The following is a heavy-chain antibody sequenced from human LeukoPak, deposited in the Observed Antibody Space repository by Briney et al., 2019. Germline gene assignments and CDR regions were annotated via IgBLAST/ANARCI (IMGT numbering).Heavy chain of an antibody. CDR1: GFTFSSYA. CDR3: AKDNDYVWGSYRLYYFDY. V-gene: IGHV3-23*01. Sequence: GGSLRLSCAASGFTFSSYAMSWVRQAPGKGLEWVSAISGSGGSTYYADSVKGRFTISRDNSKNTLYLQMNSLRAEDTAVYYCAKDNDYVWGSYRLYYFDYWGQGTLVTVSS. CDR2: ISGSGGST. D-gene: IGHD3-16*02. J-gene: IGHJ4*02.